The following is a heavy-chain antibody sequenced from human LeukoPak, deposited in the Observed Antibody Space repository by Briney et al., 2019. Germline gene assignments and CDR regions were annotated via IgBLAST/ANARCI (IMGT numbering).Heavy chain of an antibody. Sequence: GGSLRLSCAASGFIVSSNYMTWVRQAPGKGLEWVSVIYGDGSTYYADSVKGRFTISRDTSKNTLYFQLNSLRADDTAVYYCARYFVRDSSDSDPPSEAFDIWGQGTVVTVSS. CDR1: GFIVSSNY. V-gene: IGHV3-66*01. J-gene: IGHJ3*02. CDR3: ARYFVRDSSDSDPPSEAFDI. D-gene: IGHD3-22*01. CDR2: IYGDGST.